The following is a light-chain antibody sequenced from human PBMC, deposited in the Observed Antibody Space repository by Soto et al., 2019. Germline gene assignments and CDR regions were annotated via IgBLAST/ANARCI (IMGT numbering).Light chain of an antibody. CDR1: PSVSSSY. Sequence: EIVLTQSPGTLSLSPGERATLSCRASPSVSSSYLAWYQQKPGQAPSLLMYGASSRATGIPERFSGSGSGTDFTLTISRLEPEDFVVYYCQQYGSSPRTFDQGTKGDIK. V-gene: IGKV3-20*01. CDR2: GAS. CDR3: QQYGSSPRT. J-gene: IGKJ1*01.